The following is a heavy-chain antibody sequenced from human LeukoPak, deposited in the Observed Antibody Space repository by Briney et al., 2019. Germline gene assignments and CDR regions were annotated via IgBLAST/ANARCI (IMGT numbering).Heavy chain of an antibody. J-gene: IGHJ4*02. CDR1: GFTFSSYV. D-gene: IGHD3-22*01. Sequence: GGSLRLSCAASGFTFSSYVLHWVRQAPGKGLEWVALISYDGTNKYYADSVKGRFTISRDNSEDTLYLQMNSLRAEDTAVYYCARGLDYSDSSGYLGYPGDYWGQGTLVTVSS. CDR3: ARGLDYSDSSGYLGYPGDY. CDR2: ISYDGTNK. V-gene: IGHV3-30*01.